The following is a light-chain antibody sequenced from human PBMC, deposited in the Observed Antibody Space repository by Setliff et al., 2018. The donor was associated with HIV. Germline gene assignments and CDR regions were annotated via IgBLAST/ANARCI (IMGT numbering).Light chain of an antibody. V-gene: IGLV2-14*01. CDR2: EVS. Sequence: QSVLTQPASVSASPGQSITISCTGTSSDVGGYNYVSWYQQHPGKAPKLMIYEVSNRPSWVSNRFSGSKSGNTASLTISGLQAEDEADYYCSSYTFSSTPYVFGTGTKATVL. J-gene: IGLJ1*01. CDR1: SSDVGGYNY. CDR3: SSYTFSSTPYV.